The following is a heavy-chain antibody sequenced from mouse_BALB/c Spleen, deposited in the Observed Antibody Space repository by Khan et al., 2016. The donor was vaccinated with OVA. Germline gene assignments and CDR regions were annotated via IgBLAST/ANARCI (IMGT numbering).Heavy chain of an antibody. CDR1: GYTFTSYD. J-gene: IGHJ4*01. V-gene: IGHV1-85*01. Sequence: QVRLQQSGAEVVKPGASVKLSCKASGYTFTSYDLNWVRQRPEQGLEWIGWIFPGDGTTKYNEKFRGKATLTTDKSSSTAYIQLSRLTSEDSAVYFCARRRGSMDYWGQGTSVTVSS. CDR3: ARRRGSMDY. CDR2: IFPGDGTT.